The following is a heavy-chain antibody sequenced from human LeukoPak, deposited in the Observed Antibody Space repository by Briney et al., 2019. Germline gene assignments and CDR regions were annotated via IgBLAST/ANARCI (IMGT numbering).Heavy chain of an antibody. Sequence: GRSLRLSCAASGFTFDDYAMHWVRQAPGKGLEWVSGIIWNSGSIGYADSVKGRFTISRDNAKNSLYLQMNSLRAEDTALYYCAKAMRSSSAPFDYWGQGTLVTVSS. J-gene: IGHJ4*02. D-gene: IGHD6-6*01. CDR2: IIWNSGSI. V-gene: IGHV3-9*01. CDR3: AKAMRSSSAPFDY. CDR1: GFTFDDYA.